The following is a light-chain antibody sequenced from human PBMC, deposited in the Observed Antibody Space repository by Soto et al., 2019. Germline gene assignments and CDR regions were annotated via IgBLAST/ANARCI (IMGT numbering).Light chain of an antibody. J-gene: IGLJ2*01. CDR3: TSFAGMNNFVV. Sequence: QSVLTQPASVSGSPGQSITISCTGTSSDIGGYKYVSWYQQHPGKAPKLMIYEVTYRPSGVSDRFSGSKSGNTASLTVSGLQAEDEADYYCTSFAGMNNFVVFGGGTKLTVL. CDR2: EVT. CDR1: SSDIGGYKY. V-gene: IGLV2-14*01.